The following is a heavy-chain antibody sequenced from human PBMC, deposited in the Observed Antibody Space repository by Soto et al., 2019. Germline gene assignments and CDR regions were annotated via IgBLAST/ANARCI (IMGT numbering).Heavy chain of an antibody. CDR3: TRDLTLYCTNGVCYKGGYYYYGMDV. Sequence: PVGSLRLSCTASGLTFGDYAMSWVRQAPGKGLEWVGFIRSKAYGGTTEYAASVKGRFTISRDDSKSIAYLQMNSLKTEDTAVYYCTRDLTLYCTNGVCYKGGYYYYGMDVWGQGTTVTVSS. CDR2: IRSKAYGGTT. D-gene: IGHD2-8*01. J-gene: IGHJ6*02. V-gene: IGHV3-49*04. CDR1: GLTFGDYA.